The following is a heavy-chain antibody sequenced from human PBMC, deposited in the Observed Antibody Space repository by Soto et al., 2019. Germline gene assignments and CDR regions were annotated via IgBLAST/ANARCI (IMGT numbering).Heavy chain of an antibody. J-gene: IGHJ4*01. Sequence: WGSLRVSCLSSVFIATTNYMSWVGQAPGKGLELVSVIYSGGDIHHADSVRARFTISRDTSETKVYLQMNNLRAEDTAVYFCVSRIPSWVFDYGGQGTPVTVS. CDR3: VSRIPSWVFDY. CDR2: IYSGGDI. D-gene: IGHD3-16*01. V-gene: IGHV3-53*01. CDR1: VFIATTNY.